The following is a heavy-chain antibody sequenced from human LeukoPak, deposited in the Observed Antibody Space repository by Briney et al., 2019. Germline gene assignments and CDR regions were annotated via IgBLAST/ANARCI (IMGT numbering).Heavy chain of an antibody. CDR1: GFPVNAYN. D-gene: IGHD2-2*01. V-gene: IGHV3-30*02. CDR3: ARDGYCSSTSCYDY. CDR2: IRNDETEI. J-gene: IGHJ4*02. Sequence: GWSLRLSCTAPGFPVNAYNIHWIRQSPGRGLEWVSFIRNDETEIHYADFAKGRFTISRDNAKNSLYLQMNSLRAEDTAVYYCARDGYCSSTSCYDYWGQGTLVTVSS.